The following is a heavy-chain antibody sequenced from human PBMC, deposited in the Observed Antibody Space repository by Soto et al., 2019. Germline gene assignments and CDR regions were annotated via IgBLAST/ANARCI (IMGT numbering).Heavy chain of an antibody. Sequence: PSETLSLTCTVSGGSISSVSYYWCWIRQPPGKGLEWIGSIYYSGSAYYSPSLKSRVTMSVDTSKNQLSLKLSSVTAADTAVYYCARLHCNSPNCVPLDPWGQGTLVTVSS. CDR3: ARLHCNSPNCVPLDP. CDR2: IYYSGSA. CDR1: GGSISSVSYY. D-gene: IGHD2-2*01. V-gene: IGHV4-39*01. J-gene: IGHJ5*02.